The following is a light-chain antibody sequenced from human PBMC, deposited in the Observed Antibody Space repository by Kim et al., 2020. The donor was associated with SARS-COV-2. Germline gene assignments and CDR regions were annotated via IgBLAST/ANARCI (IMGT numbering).Light chain of an antibody. CDR3: QTSNSVSRT. CDR2: AAS. Sequence: DIQMTQSPSSLSASVGDRVTITCRASQGISNYLAWYQQKPGKVPTLLIFAASTLQSGVPSRFSGSGSGTDFTLTISSLQPDDVATYYCQTSNSVSRTFGQGTKVDIK. CDR1: QGISNY. J-gene: IGKJ1*01. V-gene: IGKV1-27*01.